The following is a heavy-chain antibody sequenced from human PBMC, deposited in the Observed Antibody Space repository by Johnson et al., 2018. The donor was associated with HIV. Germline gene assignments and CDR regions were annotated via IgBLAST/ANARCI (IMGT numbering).Heavy chain of an antibody. CDR2: IWYDGSNK. CDR1: GFTFSNYA. V-gene: IGHV3-7*03. Sequence: VQLVESGGDLVQPGGSLRLSCADSGFTFSNYAISWVRQAPGKGLEWVAVIWYDGSNKYYVDSVKGRFTISRDNAKNSLYLQMNSLRAEDTAVYYCARGPSQLYWPDVAFDIWGQGTTVTVSS. D-gene: IGHD2-8*02. CDR3: ARGPSQLYWPDVAFDI. J-gene: IGHJ3*02.